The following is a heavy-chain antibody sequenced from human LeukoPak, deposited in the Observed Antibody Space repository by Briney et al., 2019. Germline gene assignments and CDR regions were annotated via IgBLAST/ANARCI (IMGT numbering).Heavy chain of an antibody. D-gene: IGHD5-18*01. V-gene: IGHV4-31*03. J-gene: IGHJ5*02. CDR2: IFYSGST. Sequence: PSETLSLTCSVSGGSISTGSYYWSWIRQHPGKGLEWIGHIFYSGSTYYNPSLKSRLTISVDTSKNQFSLRLSSVTAADTAVYYCAREDTAMGRPWFDPWGQGTLVTVSS. CDR1: GGSISTGSYY. CDR3: AREDTAMGRPWFDP.